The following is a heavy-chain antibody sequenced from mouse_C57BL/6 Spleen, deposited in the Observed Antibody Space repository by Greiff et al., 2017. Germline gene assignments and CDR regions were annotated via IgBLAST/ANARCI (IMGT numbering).Heavy chain of an antibody. D-gene: IGHD2-1*01. CDR1: GYTFTSYW. CDR3: ARWKLDWYFDV. Sequence: QVQLQQPGAELVMPGASVKLSCKASGYTFTSYWMHWVKQRPGQGLEWIGEIDPSDSYTNYNQKFKGKSTLTVDKSSSTAYMQLSSLTSEDSAVYYCARWKLDWYFDVWGTGTTVTVSS. J-gene: IGHJ1*03. V-gene: IGHV1-69*01. CDR2: IDPSDSYT.